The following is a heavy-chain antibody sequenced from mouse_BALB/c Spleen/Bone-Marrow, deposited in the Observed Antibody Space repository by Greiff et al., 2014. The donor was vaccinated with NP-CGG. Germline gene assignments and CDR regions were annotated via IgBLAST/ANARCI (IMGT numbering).Heavy chain of an antibody. Sequence: DVQLQESGPELVKPGASVKISCKASGYSFTGYYIHWVKQSHVKSLEWIGRINPYNGATDYNQNFKDKATLTVDKSPSTACMELHSLTSEDSAVYYCTKNCRYDGALDYWGQGTSVTVSS. CDR1: GYSFTGYY. V-gene: IGHV1-31*01. J-gene: IGHJ4*01. CDR3: TKNCRYDGALDY. D-gene: IGHD2-14*01. CDR2: INPYNGAT.